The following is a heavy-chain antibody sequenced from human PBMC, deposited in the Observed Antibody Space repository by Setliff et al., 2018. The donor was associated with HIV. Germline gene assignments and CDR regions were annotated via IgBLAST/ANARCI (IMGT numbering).Heavy chain of an antibody. CDR1: GGSIDSTSYY. CDR3: ARRQMVVAAVDAFDI. J-gene: IGHJ3*02. Sequence: SETLSLTCTVSGGSIDSTSYYWGWIRQPPGKGLEWIGSIYYSGTTYSNPSLKSRVTISVDTSKNQFSLRLTSVTAADTAGYYCARRQMVVAAVDAFDIWGQGTMVTVSS. D-gene: IGHD2-15*01. V-gene: IGHV4-39*01. CDR2: IYYSGTT.